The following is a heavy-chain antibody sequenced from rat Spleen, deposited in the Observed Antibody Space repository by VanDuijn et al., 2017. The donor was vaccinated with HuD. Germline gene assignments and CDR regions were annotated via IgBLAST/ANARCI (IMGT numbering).Heavy chain of an antibody. CDR1: GFIFSNYY. D-gene: IGHD4-2*01. J-gene: IGHJ1*01. CDR3: ARHGDQLFDF. V-gene: IGHV5-25*01. Sequence: EVQLVESGGGLVQPGRSLKLSCAASGFIFSNYYMAWVRQAPTKGLEWVAFISAGGGNTHYRDSVKGRFTISRDNAQSTLYLQMDSLRSEDTATYYCARHGDQLFDFWGPGTMVTVSS. CDR2: ISAGGGNT.